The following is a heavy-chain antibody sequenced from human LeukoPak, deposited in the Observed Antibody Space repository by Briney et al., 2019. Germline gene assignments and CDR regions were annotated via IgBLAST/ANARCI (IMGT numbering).Heavy chain of an antibody. D-gene: IGHD6-6*01. J-gene: IGHJ4*02. Sequence: GGSLRLSCAASGFTVSSNYMSWVRQAPGKGLEWVSVIYSGGSTYYADSVKGRFTISRDNSKNTLYLQMNSLRAEDTAVYYCARDLLTGSGYSSSSVDYWGQGTLVTVSS. V-gene: IGHV3-53*01. CDR2: IYSGGST. CDR1: GFTVSSNY. CDR3: ARDLLTGSGYSSSSVDY.